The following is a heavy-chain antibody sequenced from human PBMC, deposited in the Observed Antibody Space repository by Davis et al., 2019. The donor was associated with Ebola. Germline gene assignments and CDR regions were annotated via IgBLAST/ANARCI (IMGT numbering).Heavy chain of an antibody. CDR1: GFSLNTDGTC. J-gene: IGHJ4*02. V-gene: IGHV2-5*08. D-gene: IGHD6-13*01. CDR3: AHRSIAAAGSVGFDY. Sequence: SGPTLVKPTQTLTLTCTFSGFSLNTDGTCVSWVRQPPGKALEWLALIYWDDDKRYSPSLKSRLTITKDTSKNQVVLTMTNMDPVDTATYYCAHRSIAAAGSVGFDYWGQGTLVTVSS. CDR2: IYWDDDK.